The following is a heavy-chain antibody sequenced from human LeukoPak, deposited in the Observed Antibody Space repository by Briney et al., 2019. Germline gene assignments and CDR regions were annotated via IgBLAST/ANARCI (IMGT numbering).Heavy chain of an antibody. CDR3: AREVDTAVYYFDY. CDR2: INPNSGGT. J-gene: IGHJ4*02. V-gene: IGHV1-2*02. D-gene: IGHD5-18*01. CDR1: GYTFTGYY. Sequence: ASVKVSCKASGYTFTGYYMHWVRQAPGQGLEWMGWINPNSGGTNYAQKFQGRVTMTRDTSISTAYMELSRLRSDDTAVYYCAREVDTAVYYFDYWGQGTLVTVSS.